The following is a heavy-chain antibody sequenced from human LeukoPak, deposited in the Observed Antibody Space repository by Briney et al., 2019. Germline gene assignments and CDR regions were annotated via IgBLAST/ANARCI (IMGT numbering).Heavy chain of an antibody. CDR1: GGSISSYY. CDR2: IYTSGST. D-gene: IGHD6-25*01. J-gene: IGHJ5*02. V-gene: IGHV4-4*07. CDR3: ARAGFPIAAADMSIFDP. Sequence: PSETLSLTCTVSGGSISSYYWSWIRQPAGKGLEWIGRIYTSGSTSYNPSLKSRVTMSVDTSKNQFSLKLSSVTAADTAVYYCARAGFPIAAADMSIFDPWGQGTLVTVSS.